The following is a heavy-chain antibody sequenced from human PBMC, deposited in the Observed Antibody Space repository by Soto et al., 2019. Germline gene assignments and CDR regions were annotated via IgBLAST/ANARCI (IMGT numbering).Heavy chain of an antibody. D-gene: IGHD3-22*01. V-gene: IGHV3-23*01. J-gene: IGHJ4*02. CDR1: GFTFSSYA. CDR3: AKVSADPSCITMIVRRCKLYYFDY. Sequence: PGGSLRLSCAASGFTFSSYAMSWVRQAPGKGLEWVSAISGSGGSTYYADSVKGRFTISRDNSKNTLYLQMNSLRAEDTAVYYCAKVSADPSCITMIVRRCKLYYFDYWGQGTLVTVSS. CDR2: ISGSGGST.